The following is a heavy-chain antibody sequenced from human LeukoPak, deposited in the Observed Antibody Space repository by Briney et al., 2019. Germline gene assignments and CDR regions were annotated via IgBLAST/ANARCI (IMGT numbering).Heavy chain of an antibody. Sequence: EASVKVSCKASGYTFTGYYMHWVRQAPGQGLEWMGRINPNSGGTNYAQEFQGRVTMTRDTSISTVYMELSRLRSDDTAVYYCARVGYYESSGYYEYWGQGTLVTVSS. J-gene: IGHJ4*02. CDR2: INPNSGGT. CDR1: GYTFTGYY. CDR3: ARVGYYESSGYYEY. V-gene: IGHV1-2*06. D-gene: IGHD3-22*01.